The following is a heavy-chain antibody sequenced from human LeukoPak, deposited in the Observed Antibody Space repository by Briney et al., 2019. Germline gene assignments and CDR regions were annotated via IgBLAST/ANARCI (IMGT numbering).Heavy chain of an antibody. CDR2: IYNSGTT. Sequence: ASETLSLTCAVSGGSIRNSSFYWGWIRQPPGKGLEWIASIYNSGTTYYNPSIKSRITIFVDTSKNQVSLKLRSVTAADTAVYYCARSSGTGTFSYWGQGTLVTVSS. J-gene: IGHJ4*02. CDR3: ARSSGTGTFSY. D-gene: IGHD6-25*01. V-gene: IGHV4-39*01. CDR1: GGSIRNSSFY.